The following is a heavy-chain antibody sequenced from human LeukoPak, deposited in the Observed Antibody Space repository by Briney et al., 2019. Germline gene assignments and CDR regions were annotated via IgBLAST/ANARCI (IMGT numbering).Heavy chain of an antibody. CDR3: ARDNPSGYFDY. Sequence: RGSLRLSCAASGFTVSSNYMSWVRQAPGKGLEWVSVIYSGGSTYYADSVKGRFTISRHNSKNTLYLQMNSLRAEDTAVYYCARDNPSGYFDYWGQGTLVTVSS. J-gene: IGHJ4*02. V-gene: IGHV3-53*04. D-gene: IGHD2-15*01. CDR2: IYSGGST. CDR1: GFTVSSNY.